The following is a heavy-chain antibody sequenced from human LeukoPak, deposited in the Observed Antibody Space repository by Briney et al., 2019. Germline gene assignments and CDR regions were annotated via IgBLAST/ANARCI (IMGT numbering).Heavy chain of an antibody. CDR1: GGSFVAYY. Sequence: SHTLSPTWAVYGGSFVAYYSSSIRQPPRNWLELSGEIKHSGSTNYTPSLKSRVTISVDTSKNQFCLKLSSVTAADTAVYYRARRSIAAAKTHDYWGQGTLVTVSS. V-gene: IGHV4-34*01. CDR2: IKHSGST. J-gene: IGHJ4*02. D-gene: IGHD6-13*01. CDR3: ARRSIAAAKTHDY.